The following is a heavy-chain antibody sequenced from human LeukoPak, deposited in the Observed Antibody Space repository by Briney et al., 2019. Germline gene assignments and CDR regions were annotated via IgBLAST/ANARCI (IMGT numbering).Heavy chain of an antibody. D-gene: IGHD3-22*01. CDR3: AKDRLSVYYYDSSGYYYFDY. V-gene: IGHV3-23*01. J-gene: IGHJ4*02. Sequence: GGSLRLSCAASGFTFSSYAMSWVRQAPGEGLEWVSAISGSGGSTYYADSVKGRFTISRDNSKNTLYLQMNSLRAEDTAVYYCAKDRLSVYYYDSSGYYYFDYWGQGTLVTVSS. CDR1: GFTFSSYA. CDR2: ISGSGGST.